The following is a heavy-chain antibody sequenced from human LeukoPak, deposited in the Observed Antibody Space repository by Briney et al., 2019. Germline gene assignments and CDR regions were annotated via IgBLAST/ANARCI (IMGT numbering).Heavy chain of an antibody. CDR3: ARGTYYYDNSDHYDHYFDA. D-gene: IGHD3-22*01. V-gene: IGHV4-59*01. CDR1: VGSLSAYS. CDR2: IYLSGST. Sequence: SETLSLTCTDSVGSLSAYSWSSIRQTPGKGLEWVWYIYLSGSTYHNPALMSRVTISLDTSKKQFSMKLSSVTAADTAVYYCARGTYYYDNSDHYDHYFDAWGQGTLVTVST. J-gene: IGHJ4*02.